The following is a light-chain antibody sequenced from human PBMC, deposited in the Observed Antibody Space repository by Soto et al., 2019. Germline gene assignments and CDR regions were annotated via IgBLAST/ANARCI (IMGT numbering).Light chain of an antibody. CDR1: QSISSW. CDR2: DAS. V-gene: IGKV1-5*01. CDR3: QQYNSYPLT. J-gene: IGKJ4*01. Sequence: IQLTQSPSTLPASVGDRVTITCRASQSISSWLAWYQQKPGKAPKLLIYDASSLESGVPSRFSGSGSGTEFTLTISSLQPDDFATYYCQQYNSYPLTFGGGTKVEIK.